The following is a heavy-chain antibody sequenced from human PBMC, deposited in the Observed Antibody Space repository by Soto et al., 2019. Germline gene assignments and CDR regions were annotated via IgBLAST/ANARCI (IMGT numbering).Heavy chain of an antibody. J-gene: IGHJ6*02. CDR2: ISYDGSNK. CDR3: ARVTTAGPGDYYYGMDV. Sequence: GGSLRLSCAASGFTFSSYAMHWVRQAPGKGLEWVAVISYDGSNKYYADSVKGRFTISRDNSKNTLYLQMNSLRAEDTAVYYCARVTTAGPGDYYYGMDVWGQGATVTVSS. CDR1: GFTFSSYA. D-gene: IGHD6-13*01. V-gene: IGHV3-30-3*01.